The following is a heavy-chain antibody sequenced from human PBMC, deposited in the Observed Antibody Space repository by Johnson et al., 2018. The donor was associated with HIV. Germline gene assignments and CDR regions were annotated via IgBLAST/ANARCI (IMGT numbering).Heavy chain of an antibody. J-gene: IGHJ3*02. CDR2: ISWNGGST. CDR1: GFTFDDYA. Sequence: VQLVESGGGVVRPGGSLRLSCVGSGFTFDDYALSWVRQLPGKGLEWVSGISWNGGSTAYADSVKGRFTISRDNAKNSLYLHMHSRRVEDTASYYCARDLVRSPRAVDIWGQGNMGTISS. CDR3: ARDLVRSPRAVDI. D-gene: IGHD2-21*01. V-gene: IGHV3-20*04.